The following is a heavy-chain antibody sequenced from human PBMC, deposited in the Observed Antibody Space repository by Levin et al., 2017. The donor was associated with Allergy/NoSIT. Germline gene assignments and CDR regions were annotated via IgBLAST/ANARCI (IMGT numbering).Heavy chain of an antibody. CDR1: GFTFSSYA. Sequence: GESLKISCAASGFTFSSYAMHWVRQAPGKGLEWVAVISYDGSNKYYADSVKGRFTISRDNSKNTLYLQMNSLRAEDTAVYYCARALSEVDDSSRTLLDYWGQGTLVTVSS. CDR2: ISYDGSNK. D-gene: IGHD6-13*01. J-gene: IGHJ4*02. CDR3: ARALSEVDDSSRTLLDY. V-gene: IGHV3-30*04.